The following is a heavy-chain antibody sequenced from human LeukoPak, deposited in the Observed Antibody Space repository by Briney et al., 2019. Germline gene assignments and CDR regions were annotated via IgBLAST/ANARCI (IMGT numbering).Heavy chain of an antibody. CDR3: ARGDFWSGYTYYFDY. CDR1: GYTFTSYG. D-gene: IGHD3-3*01. J-gene: IGHJ4*02. Sequence: SVKVSCKASGYTFTSYGISWVRQAPGQGLEWMGWIIPIFGTANYAQKFQGRVTITADESTSTAYMELSSLRSEDTAVYYCARGDFWSGYTYYFDYWGQGTPVTVSS. V-gene: IGHV1-69*13. CDR2: IIPIFGTA.